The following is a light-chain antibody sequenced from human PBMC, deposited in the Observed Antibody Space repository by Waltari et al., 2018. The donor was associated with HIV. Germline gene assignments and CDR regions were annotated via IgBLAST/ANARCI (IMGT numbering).Light chain of an antibody. J-gene: IGKJ1*01. CDR3: QQWRNVPWT. CDR2: GAT. V-gene: IGKV3-20*01. CDR1: QRVRSTS. Sequence: IVLTQSPGTLSVSPGERANLSCRASQRVRSTSLAWYQQKPGQAPRLLIYGATSRATAFPDRFSGSRAGTDFTLSISRQEPENFAVYDGQQWRNVPWTFDQGTKVEIK.